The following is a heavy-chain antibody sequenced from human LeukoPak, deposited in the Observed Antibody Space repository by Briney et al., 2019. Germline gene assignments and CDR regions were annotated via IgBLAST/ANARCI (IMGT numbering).Heavy chain of an antibody. Sequence: PSETLSLTCAVYGGSFSGYYWSWIRRPPGKGLEWIGEINHSGSTNYNPSLKSRVTISVDTSKNQFSLKLSSVTAADTAVYYCARSSWVSGGELDYWGQGTLVTVSS. CDR3: ARSSWVSGGELDY. D-gene: IGHD2-21*01. CDR2: INHSGST. V-gene: IGHV4-34*01. J-gene: IGHJ4*02. CDR1: GGSFSGYY.